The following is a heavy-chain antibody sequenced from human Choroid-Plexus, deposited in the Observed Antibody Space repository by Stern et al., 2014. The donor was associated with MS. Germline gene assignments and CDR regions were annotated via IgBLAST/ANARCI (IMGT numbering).Heavy chain of an antibody. D-gene: IGHD2/OR15-2a*01. CDR3: AKDRHYLTYFFDH. CDR2: VSYDGSNK. J-gene: IGHJ5*02. Sequence: VQLVESGGGVVQPGRPLRLSCVASGFTFGSCAMHWVRQAPGKGLEWVAGVSYDGSNKYYADSVKGRFPISRNNSQNTLYMQMSSLRPEDPGVYFCAKDRHYLTYFFDHWGQGSLVTVSS. V-gene: IGHV3-30*18. CDR1: GFTFGSCA.